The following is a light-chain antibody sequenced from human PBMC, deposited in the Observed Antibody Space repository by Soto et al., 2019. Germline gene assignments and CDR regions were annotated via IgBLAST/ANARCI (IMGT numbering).Light chain of an antibody. CDR1: QSISTW. Sequence: DIQMTQSPSTLSASVGDRVIITCRASQSISTWLAWYRQKPGKAPNLLIYDASTLQSGVPLRFSGSGSGTEFTLTISSLQPDDFATYYCQQYNSYRYTFGQGTRLEIK. J-gene: IGKJ2*01. CDR3: QQYNSYRYT. CDR2: DAS. V-gene: IGKV1-5*01.